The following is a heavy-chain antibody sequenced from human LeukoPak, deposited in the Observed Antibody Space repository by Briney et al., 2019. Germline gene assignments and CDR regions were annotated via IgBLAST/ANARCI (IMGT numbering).Heavy chain of an antibody. D-gene: IGHD3-9*01. J-gene: IGHJ5*02. V-gene: IGHV1-18*01. CDR1: GYTFTSYG. Sequence: ASVKVSCKASGYTFTSYGISWVRQAPGQGLEWMGWISAYNGNTNYAQKLQGRVTMTTDTSTSTAYMELRSLRSDDTAVYYCARGALYYDILTGYLDPWGQGTLVTVSS. CDR3: ARGALYYDILTGYLDP. CDR2: ISAYNGNT.